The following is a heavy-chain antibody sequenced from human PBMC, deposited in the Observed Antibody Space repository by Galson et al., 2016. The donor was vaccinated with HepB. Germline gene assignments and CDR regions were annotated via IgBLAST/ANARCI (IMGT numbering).Heavy chain of an antibody. J-gene: IGHJ6*02. CDR3: ARVMVDYHYWSNKPKHYYSGMDV. D-gene: IGHD3-3*01. V-gene: IGHV3-11*01. CDR1: GFSFSDSY. CDR2: ISSSGSTI. Sequence: SLRLSCAASGFSFSDSYMNWIRQAPGKGLEWVSYISSSGSTIYYADSVKGRFTISRDNAKSSLYLQMNSLRAEDTAVYYCARVMVDYHYWSNKPKHYYSGMDVWGQGTTVTVSS.